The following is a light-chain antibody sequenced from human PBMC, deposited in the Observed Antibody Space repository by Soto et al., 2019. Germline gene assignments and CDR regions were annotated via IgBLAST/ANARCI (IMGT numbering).Light chain of an antibody. CDR1: QSVNTN. J-gene: IGKJ5*01. CDR3: QQYGHSPIT. CDR2: GAS. V-gene: IGKV3-20*01. Sequence: EIVWTRSPGTLSLSPGERATLSCRASQSVNTNLAWYQQKPGQAPRLLISGASSRATGIPDRFSGSGSGTDFTLTISRLEPEEFALDDCQQYGHSPITFGQGTRLEIK.